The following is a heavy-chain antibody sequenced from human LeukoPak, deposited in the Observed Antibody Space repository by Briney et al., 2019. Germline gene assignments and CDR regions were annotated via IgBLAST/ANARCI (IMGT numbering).Heavy chain of an antibody. Sequence: GGSLRLSCAASGFTFSNYAMSWVRQAPGKGLEWVSAISGSGGSTYYADSVKGRFTISRDNSKNTLYLQMNSLRAEDTAVYYCAKATVGFLEWLLDYWGQGTLVTVSS. CDR2: ISGSGGST. CDR3: AKATVGFLEWLLDY. J-gene: IGHJ4*02. V-gene: IGHV3-23*01. D-gene: IGHD3-3*01. CDR1: GFTFSNYA.